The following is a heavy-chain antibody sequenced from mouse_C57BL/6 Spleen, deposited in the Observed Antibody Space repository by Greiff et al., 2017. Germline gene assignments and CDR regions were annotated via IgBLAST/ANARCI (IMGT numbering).Heavy chain of an antibody. J-gene: IGHJ3*01. V-gene: IGHV1-80*01. CDR1: GYAFSSYW. CDR3: ARGSRLGRGFAY. D-gene: IGHD4-1*01. CDR2: IYPGDGDT. Sequence: VMLVESGAELVKPGASVKISCKASGYAFSSYWMNWVKQRPGKGLEWIGQIYPGDGDTNYNGKFKGKATLTADKSSSTAYMQLSSLTSEDSAVYFCARGSRLGRGFAYWGQGTLVTVSA.